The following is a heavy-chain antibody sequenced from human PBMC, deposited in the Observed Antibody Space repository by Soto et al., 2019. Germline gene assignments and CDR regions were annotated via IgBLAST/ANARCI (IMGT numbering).Heavy chain of an antibody. CDR3: ARDPPYSSSWYDLSDGMDV. J-gene: IGHJ6*02. CDR1: GFTFSSYA. V-gene: IGHV3-30-3*01. CDR2: ISYDGSNK. Sequence: GGSLRLSCAASGFTFSSYAMHWVRQAPGKGLEWVAVISYDGSNKYYADSVKDRFTISRDNSKNTLYLQMNSLRAADTAVYYCARDPPYSSSWYDLSDGMDVWGQGTTVTVSS. D-gene: IGHD6-13*01.